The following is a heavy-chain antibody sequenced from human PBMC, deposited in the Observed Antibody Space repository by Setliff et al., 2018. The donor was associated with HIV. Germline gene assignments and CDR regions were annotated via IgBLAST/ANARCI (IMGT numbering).Heavy chain of an antibody. CDR1: GYTFTSYA. D-gene: IGHD3-3*02. CDR3: ARGASLGRGGYYFDY. V-gene: IGHV1-3*01. Sequence: ASVKVSCKASGYTFTSYAMHWVRQAPGQRLEWMGWINAGNGNTKYSQKFQGRVTITRDESTSTAYIELSSLRSEDTAVYYCARGASLGRGGYYFDYWGQGTLVTVSS. J-gene: IGHJ4*02. CDR2: INAGNGNT.